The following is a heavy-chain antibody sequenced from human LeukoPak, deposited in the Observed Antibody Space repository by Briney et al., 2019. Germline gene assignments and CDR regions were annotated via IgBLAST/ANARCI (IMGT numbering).Heavy chain of an antibody. D-gene: IGHD2-15*01. V-gene: IGHV3-66*01. CDR2: IYSGGST. Sequence: PGGSLILSCAASGFTVSSNYMSWVRQAPGKGLEWVSVIYSGGSTYYADSVKGRFTISRDNSKNTLYLQMNSLRAEDTAVYYCARDVLPYCSGGSCTIDYWGQGTLVTVSS. J-gene: IGHJ4*02. CDR1: GFTVSSNY. CDR3: ARDVLPYCSGGSCTIDY.